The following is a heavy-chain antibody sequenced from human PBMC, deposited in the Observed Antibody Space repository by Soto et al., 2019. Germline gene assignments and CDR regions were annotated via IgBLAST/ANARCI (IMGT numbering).Heavy chain of an antibody. Sequence: QVQLQESGPGLVKPSQTLSLTCTVSGGSISSGDYYWSWIRQPPGKGLEWIGYIYYSGSTYYNPSLKSRVTISVDTSKNQFSLKLSSVTAADTAVYYCARATSITIFGVVIPPPHFDYWGQGTLVTVSS. V-gene: IGHV4-30-4*01. J-gene: IGHJ4*02. CDR1: GGSISSGDYY. D-gene: IGHD3-3*01. CDR2: IYYSGST. CDR3: ARATSITIFGVVIPPPHFDY.